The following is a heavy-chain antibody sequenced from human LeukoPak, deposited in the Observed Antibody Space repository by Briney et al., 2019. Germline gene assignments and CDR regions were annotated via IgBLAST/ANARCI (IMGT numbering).Heavy chain of an antibody. J-gene: IGHJ4*02. CDR3: ARGGVGTMIVVTYFDY. Sequence: ASVKVSCKASGGTFISYAISWVRQAPGQGLEWMGGIIPIFGTANYAQKFQGRVTITADESTSTAYMELSSLRSEDTAVYYRARGGVGTMIVVTYFDYWGQGTLVTVSS. D-gene: IGHD3-22*01. CDR2: IIPIFGTA. CDR1: GGTFISYA. V-gene: IGHV1-69*13.